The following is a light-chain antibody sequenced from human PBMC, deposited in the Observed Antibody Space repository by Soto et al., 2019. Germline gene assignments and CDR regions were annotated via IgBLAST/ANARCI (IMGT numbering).Light chain of an antibody. V-gene: IGKV2-30*01. CDR2: NVA. Sequence: VVLTQSPLSLPVTLGQPASISCRSSQSLVYRDGNTYLNWFQQRPGQSPRRLIYNVADLDSGVPVRCGGSGSGTDFTLKISRVDAEDVGVYCCMQGTHWPPYSFCQWTKLQIK. CDR1: QSLVYRDGNTY. J-gene: IGKJ2*03. CDR3: MQGTHWPPYS.